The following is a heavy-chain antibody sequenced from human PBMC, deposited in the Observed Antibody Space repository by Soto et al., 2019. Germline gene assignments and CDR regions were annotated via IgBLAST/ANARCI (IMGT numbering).Heavy chain of an antibody. CDR2: ISGSGGST. Sequence: GRSMRLSCAPSGFTFSSHAMLWVRPPPGKGPEWVSAISGSGGSTYYADSVKGRFPISRDNSKNSLYLQMSSLRAEDTAVYYCAKKTGSTYYYGSGTSPFSYYGMDGWGQGTTFTVSS. J-gene: IGHJ6*02. D-gene: IGHD3-10*01. CDR1: GFTFSSHA. V-gene: IGHV3-23*01. CDR3: AKKTGSTYYYGSGTSPFSYYGMDG.